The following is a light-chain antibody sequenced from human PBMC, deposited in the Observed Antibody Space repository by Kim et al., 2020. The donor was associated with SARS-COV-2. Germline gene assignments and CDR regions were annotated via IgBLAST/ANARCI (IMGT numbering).Light chain of an antibody. Sequence: QSALTQPASVSGSPGQSITFSCTGTSSDVGGYNYVSWYQQHPGKVPKLMIYDVSNRPSGVSNRFSGSKSGNTASLTISGLQAEDEADYYCSSYTSSSTLVFGGGTQLTVL. J-gene: IGLJ2*01. V-gene: IGLV2-14*03. CDR1: SSDVGGYNY. CDR2: DVS. CDR3: SSYTSSSTLV.